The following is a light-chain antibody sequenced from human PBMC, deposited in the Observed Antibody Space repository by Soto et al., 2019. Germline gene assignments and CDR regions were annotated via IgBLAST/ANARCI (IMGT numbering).Light chain of an antibody. Sequence: IPMSLSPSSLSASVGVRVTITRRASQSISTYLDWYQQKPGKAPKLLILVASTLPSGIPSRFSGSGSGTEFTLTISSLQPEDFATYYCQQSYSNTQTFGQGTKVDI. V-gene: IGKV1-39*01. CDR1: QSISTY. CDR2: VAS. J-gene: IGKJ1*01. CDR3: QQSYSNTQT.